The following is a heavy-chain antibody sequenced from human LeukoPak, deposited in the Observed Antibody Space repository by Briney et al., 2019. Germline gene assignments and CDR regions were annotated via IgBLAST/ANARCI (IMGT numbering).Heavy chain of an antibody. CDR2: FFSTGRT. CDR1: GGSVSSSNHH. V-gene: IGHV4-39*01. Sequence: SETLSLTCNVSGGSVSSSNHHWAWIRQSPGMGLEWVGTFFSTGRTSQNPDPSLKGRVTLSVDTSRNQFSLQLRSLTAADTAVFYCTRHRAEMVTITDDAFDIWGQGTMVTVSS. D-gene: IGHD5-24*01. J-gene: IGHJ3*02. CDR3: TRHRAEMVTITDDAFDI.